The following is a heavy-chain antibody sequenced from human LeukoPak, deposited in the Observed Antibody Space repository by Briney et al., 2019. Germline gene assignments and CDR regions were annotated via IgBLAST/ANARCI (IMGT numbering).Heavy chain of an antibody. V-gene: IGHV3-33*01. D-gene: IGHD3-10*01. CDR3: ARAADYYASGIFY. CDR1: GFTFSSYG. CDR2: IWYDGSNK. Sequence: GGSLRLSCAASGFTFSSYGMHWVRQAPGKGLEWVAVIWYDGSNKYYADSVKGRFTISRDNSKNTLYLQMNSLRAEETAVYFCARAADYYASGIFYWGQGTLVTVSS. J-gene: IGHJ4*02.